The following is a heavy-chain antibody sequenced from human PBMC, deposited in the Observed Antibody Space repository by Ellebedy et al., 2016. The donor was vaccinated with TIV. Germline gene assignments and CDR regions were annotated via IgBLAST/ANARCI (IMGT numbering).Heavy chain of an antibody. D-gene: IGHD3-9*01. CDR1: GGSISSYY. J-gene: IGHJ4*02. V-gene: IGHV4-59*08. CDR2: IYYSGST. CDR3: ARQGMARYFDWTFDY. Sequence: MPGGSLRLSCTVSGGSISSYYWSWIRQPPGKGLEWIGYIYYSGSTNYNPSLKSRVTISVDTSKNQFSLNLTSVTAADTAVYYCARQGMARYFDWTFDYWGQGTLVTVSS.